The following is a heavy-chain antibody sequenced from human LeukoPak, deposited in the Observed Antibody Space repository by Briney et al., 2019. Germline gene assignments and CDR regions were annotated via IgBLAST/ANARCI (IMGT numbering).Heavy chain of an antibody. D-gene: IGHD3-10*01. V-gene: IGHV3-48*04. CDR1: GFTFSSYG. CDR3: ASSVVRGVILDY. Sequence: PGGSLRLSCAASGFTFSSYGMSWVRQAPGKGLEWVSYISSSGSTIYYADSVKGRFTISRDNAKNSLYLQMNSLRAEDTAVYYCASSVVRGVILDYWGQGTLVTVSS. CDR2: ISSSGSTI. J-gene: IGHJ4*02.